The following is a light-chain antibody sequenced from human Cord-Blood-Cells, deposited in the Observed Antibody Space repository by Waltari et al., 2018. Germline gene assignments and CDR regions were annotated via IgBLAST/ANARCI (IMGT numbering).Light chain of an antibody. J-gene: IGKJ4*01. CDR1: QSVLYSSNNKNY. CDR2: LAS. V-gene: IGKV4-1*01. CDR3: QQYYSTPLT. Sequence: DIVMTQSPDSLAVSLGERATINCKSSQSVLYSSNNKNYLAWYQQKPGQPPQLLIYLASTRESGVPDRFIGSGSGTYFTLTISSLQAEDVAVYYCQQYYSTPLTFGGGTKVEIK.